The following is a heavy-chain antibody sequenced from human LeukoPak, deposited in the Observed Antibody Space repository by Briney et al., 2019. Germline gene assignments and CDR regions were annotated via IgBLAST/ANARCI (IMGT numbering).Heavy chain of an antibody. V-gene: IGHV4-61*08. CDR1: GGSVSSNGYF. Sequence: PSETLSLTCTVSGGSVSSNGYFWNWIRQPPGKGLEWIGYIYYSGSTNYNPSLKSRVTISVDTSKNQFSLKLSSVTAADTAVYYCARGRRSPYAIDIWGQGTMVTVSS. CDR3: ARGRRSPYAIDI. J-gene: IGHJ3*02. CDR2: IYYSGST.